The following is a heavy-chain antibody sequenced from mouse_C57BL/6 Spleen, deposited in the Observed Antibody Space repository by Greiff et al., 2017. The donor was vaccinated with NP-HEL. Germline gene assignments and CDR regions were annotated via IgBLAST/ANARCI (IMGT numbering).Heavy chain of an antibody. Sequence: VQLQQSGAELVKPGASVKLSCKASGYTFTEYTIHWVKQRSGQGLEWIGWFYPGSGSIKYNEKFKDKATLTADKSSSTVYMELSRLTSEDSAVYCCARHEEEAYYYGDWYFDVWGTGTTVTVSS. J-gene: IGHJ1*03. CDR2: FYPGSGSI. D-gene: IGHD1-1*01. CDR1: GYTFTEYT. V-gene: IGHV1-62-2*01. CDR3: ARHEEEAYYYGDWYFDV.